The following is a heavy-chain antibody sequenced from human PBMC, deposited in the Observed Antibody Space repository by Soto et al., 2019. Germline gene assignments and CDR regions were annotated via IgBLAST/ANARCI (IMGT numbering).Heavy chain of an antibody. CDR2: IWYDGSNK. J-gene: IGHJ4*02. V-gene: IGHV3-33*01. D-gene: IGHD6-13*01. CDR1: GFTFSSYG. Sequence: HPGGSLRLSCAASGFTFSSYGMHWVRQAPGKGLEWVAVIWYDGSNKYYADSVKGRFTISRDNSKNTLYLQMNSLRAEDTAVYYCARAGVYSSSPDSPFDYWGQGTLVTVSS. CDR3: ARAGVYSSSPDSPFDY.